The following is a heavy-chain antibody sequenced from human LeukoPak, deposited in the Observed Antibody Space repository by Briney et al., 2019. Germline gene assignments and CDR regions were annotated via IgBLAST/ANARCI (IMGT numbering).Heavy chain of an antibody. Sequence: SETLSLTCTVSSASVSSSHWNWVRQPPRKGLEWIGNVDYNGGTKYNPSLKSRVTMSLDTSKNQCSLKLKFVTAADTALYYCARGFYEPFDRWGQGTLVTVSS. J-gene: IGHJ4*02. CDR1: SASVSSSH. D-gene: IGHD2/OR15-2a*01. V-gene: IGHV4-59*02. CDR2: VDYNGGT. CDR3: ARGFYEPFDR.